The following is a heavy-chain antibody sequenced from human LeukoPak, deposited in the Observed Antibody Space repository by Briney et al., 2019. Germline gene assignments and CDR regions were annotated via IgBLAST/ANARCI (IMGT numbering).Heavy chain of an antibody. V-gene: IGHV4-4*07. J-gene: IGHJ4*02. CDR3: ARGPTRRDGFIVNY. CDR1: GGSTSSYY. CDR2: IYTSGST. D-gene: IGHD5-24*01. Sequence: PSETLSLTCTVSGGSTSSYYWSWIRQPAGKGLEWIGRIYTSGSTNYNPSLKSRVTMSVDTSKNQFSLKLSSVTAADTAVYYCARGPTRRDGFIVNYWGQGTLVTVSS.